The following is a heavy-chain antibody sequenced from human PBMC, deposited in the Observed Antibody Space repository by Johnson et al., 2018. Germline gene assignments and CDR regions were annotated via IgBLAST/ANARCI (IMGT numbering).Heavy chain of an antibody. CDR2: VSYDEKSK. D-gene: IGHD4-17*01. Sequence: QVQLQESGGGVVQPGRSLRLSCAASGFTFSSYGMHWVRQAPGKGLEWVAVVSYDEKSKYYADSVKGRFTISRNNSKNTLYLQMNSLRAEDTAVYYCATPYGVTTGYMDVWGQGTTVTVSS. V-gene: IGHV3-30*03. J-gene: IGHJ6*03. CDR1: GFTFSSYG. CDR3: ATPYGVTTGYMDV.